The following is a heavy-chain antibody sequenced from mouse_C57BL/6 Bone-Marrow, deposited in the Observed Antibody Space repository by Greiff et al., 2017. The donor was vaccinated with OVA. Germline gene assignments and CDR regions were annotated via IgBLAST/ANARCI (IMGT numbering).Heavy chain of an antibody. V-gene: IGHV2-5*01. CDR1: GFSLTSYG. D-gene: IGHD2-3*01. Sequence: QVHVKQSGPGLVQPSQSLSITCTVSGFSLTSYGVHWVRQSPGKGLEWLGVIWRGGSTDYNAAFMYRLSITKDNSKSQVFFKINSLQADYTAIYYCAKNSQIYDGYYALLYFDVWGTGTTVTVSS. CDR2: IWRGGST. J-gene: IGHJ1*03. CDR3: AKNSQIYDGYYALLYFDV.